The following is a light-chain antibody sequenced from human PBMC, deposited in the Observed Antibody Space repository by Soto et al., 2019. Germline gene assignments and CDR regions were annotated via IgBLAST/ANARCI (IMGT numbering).Light chain of an antibody. V-gene: IGKV1-9*01. CDR2: AAS. CDR3: QHLRT. CDR1: QGISSY. Sequence: DIQLTQSPSSLSASVGDRVTITCRASQGISSYLAWYQQKPGKAPKLLIYAASTVQSGVPSRFSGSGSGTDFALTISSLQPEDFATYYCQHLRTFGQGTNVEIK. J-gene: IGKJ1*01.